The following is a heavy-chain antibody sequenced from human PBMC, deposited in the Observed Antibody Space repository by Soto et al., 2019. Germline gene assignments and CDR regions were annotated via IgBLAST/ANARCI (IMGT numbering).Heavy chain of an antibody. CDR3: VKPPVITASYYYYDMDV. CDR2: ISGSGIST. J-gene: IGHJ6*02. CDR1: VFTFSTYP. Sequence: EAQLLESGGGLVQPGGSVRLSCAASVFTFSTYPMSWVRQAPGKGLEWVSGISGSGISTYYTDSVKGRFTISRDNSKNTVFLQMNSLRDEDTAVYYCVKPPVITASYYYYDMDVWGQGTTVTVSS. V-gene: IGHV3-23*01. D-gene: IGHD4-4*01.